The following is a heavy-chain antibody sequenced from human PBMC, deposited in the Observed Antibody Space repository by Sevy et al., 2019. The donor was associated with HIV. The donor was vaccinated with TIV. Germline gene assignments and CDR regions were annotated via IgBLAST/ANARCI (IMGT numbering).Heavy chain of an antibody. Sequence: GESLKISCKGSGYSFTSYWIGWVRQMPGKGLEWMGIIYPGDSDTGYSPSFQGQVTISADKSISTAYLQWSSLKASDTAMYYCARHDPVGYCSSTSCYSGDYWGQGTLVTVSS. V-gene: IGHV5-51*01. J-gene: IGHJ4*02. CDR2: IYPGDSDT. D-gene: IGHD2-2*02. CDR3: ARHDPVGYCSSTSCYSGDY. CDR1: GYSFTSYW.